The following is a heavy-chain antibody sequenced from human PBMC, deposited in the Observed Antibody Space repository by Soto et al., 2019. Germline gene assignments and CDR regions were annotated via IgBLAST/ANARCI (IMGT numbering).Heavy chain of an antibody. CDR3: TRDGEFSYGYGSS. CDR1: GDSISSSSYY. V-gene: IGHV4-39*02. D-gene: IGHD5-18*01. J-gene: IGHJ5*02. CDR2: IFYTGST. Sequence: PSETLSLTCIVSGDSISSSSYYWGWILHPPGKGLEWIGSIFYTGSTYYNPSLKSRVTISVDTSRDQFSLKLSSVTAADTAVYYCTRDGEFSYGYGSSWGRGTLVTASS.